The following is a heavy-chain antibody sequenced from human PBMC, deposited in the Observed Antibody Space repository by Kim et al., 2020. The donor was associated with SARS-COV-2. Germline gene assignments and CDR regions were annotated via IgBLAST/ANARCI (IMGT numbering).Heavy chain of an antibody. Sequence: AQKYQGRVTMTRDTSTSTVYMELSSLRSEDTAVYYCAGVLAVAGTWDLGYWGQGTLVTVSS. CDR3: AGVLAVAGTWDLGY. V-gene: IGHV1-46*03. J-gene: IGHJ4*02. D-gene: IGHD6-19*01.